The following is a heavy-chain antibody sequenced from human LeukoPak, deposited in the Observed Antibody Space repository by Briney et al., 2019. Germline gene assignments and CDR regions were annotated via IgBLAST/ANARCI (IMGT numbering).Heavy chain of an antibody. V-gene: IGHV1-2*02. D-gene: IGHD3-10*01. CDR1: GYTFTGYY. J-gene: IGHJ3*02. CDR3: ARDRGYYGSGSIDAFDI. CDR2: INPNSGGT. Sequence: GESLKISCKGSGYTFTGYYMHWVRQAPGQGLEWMGWINPNSGGTNYAQKFQSRVTMTRDTSISTAYMELSRLRSDDTAVYYCARDRGYYGSGSIDAFDIWGQGTMVTVSS.